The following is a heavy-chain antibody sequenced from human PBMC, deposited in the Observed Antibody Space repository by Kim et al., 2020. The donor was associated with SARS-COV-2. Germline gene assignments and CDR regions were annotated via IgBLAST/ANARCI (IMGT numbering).Heavy chain of an antibody. CDR1: GFTFSSYG. J-gene: IGHJ2*01. Sequence: GGSLRLSCAASGFTFSSYGMHWVRQAPGKGLEWVAVISYDGSNKYYADSVKGRFTISRDNSKNTLYLQMNSLRAEDTAVYYCAKDLDYYGSGTRWIVDLWGRGTLVTVSS. D-gene: IGHD3-10*01. V-gene: IGHV3-30*18. CDR3: AKDLDYYGSGTRWIVDL. CDR2: ISYDGSNK.